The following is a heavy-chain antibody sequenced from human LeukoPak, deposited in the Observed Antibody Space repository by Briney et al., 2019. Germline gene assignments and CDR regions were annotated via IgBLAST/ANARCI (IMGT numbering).Heavy chain of an antibody. CDR3: ARAGLGYCDGGSCRSPFDY. J-gene: IGHJ4*02. CDR2: ISYDGSNK. V-gene: IGHV3-30-3*01. Sequence: SGGSLILSCAASGFTFSSYAMHWVRQAPGKGLEWEAVISYDGSNKYYADSVKGRFTISRDNSKNTLYLQMNSLRAEDTAVYYCARAGLGYCDGGSCRSPFDYWGQGTLVTVSS. D-gene: IGHD2-15*01. CDR1: GFTFSSYA.